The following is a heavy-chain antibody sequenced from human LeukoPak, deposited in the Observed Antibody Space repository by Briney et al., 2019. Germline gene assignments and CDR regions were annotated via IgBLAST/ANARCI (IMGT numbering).Heavy chain of an antibody. J-gene: IGHJ4*01. CDR1: GYTFNTYG. V-gene: IGHV1-18*01. CDR3: ARGPHERSGYPDD. Sequence: ASVKVSCKPSGYTFNTYGITWVRQAPGQGLEWMGWISPYNGNTNYAQKFQGRVTFTTDTSTSTAYLELRNLISDDTAVYYCARGPHERSGYPDDWGHGTLVTVSS. D-gene: IGHD3-22*01. CDR2: ISPYNGNT.